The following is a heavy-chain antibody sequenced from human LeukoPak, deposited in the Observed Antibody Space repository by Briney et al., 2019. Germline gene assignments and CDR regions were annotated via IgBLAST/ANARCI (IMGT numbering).Heavy chain of an antibody. Sequence: GGSLRLSCAASGFTFSSYWMSWVRQAPGKGREWVANIKQDGSEKYYVDSVKGRFTISRDNAKNSLYLQMNSLRAEDTAVYYCATIFEGAEQYQLLSSYYYYYMDVWGKGTTVTVSS. V-gene: IGHV3-7*01. CDR3: ATIFEGAEQYQLLSSYYYYYMDV. D-gene: IGHD2-2*01. CDR2: IKQDGSEK. J-gene: IGHJ6*03. CDR1: GFTFSSYW.